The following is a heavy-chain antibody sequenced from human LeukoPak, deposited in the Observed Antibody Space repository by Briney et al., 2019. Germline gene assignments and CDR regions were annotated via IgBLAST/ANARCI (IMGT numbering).Heavy chain of an antibody. CDR1: GGSISSYY. J-gene: IGHJ5*02. D-gene: IGHD6-6*01. Sequence: SETLSLTCTDSGGSISSYYWSWIRQPAGKGLEWIGRIYTSGSTNYNPSLKSRVTMSVDTSKNQFSLKLSSVTAADTAVYYCAREKQLGPHNWFDPWGQGTLVTVSS. CDR3: AREKQLGPHNWFDP. CDR2: IYTSGST. V-gene: IGHV4-4*07.